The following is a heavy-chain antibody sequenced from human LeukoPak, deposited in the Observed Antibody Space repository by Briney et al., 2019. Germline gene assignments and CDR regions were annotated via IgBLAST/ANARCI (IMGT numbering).Heavy chain of an antibody. V-gene: IGHV3-30*02. J-gene: IGHJ4*02. D-gene: IGHD6-19*01. CDR1: GFSFSRYA. CDR3: AKTGSGWFADC. CDR2: IRYDGNNK. Sequence: GGSLRLSCAASGFSFSRYAMHWVRQAPGKGLEWVTLIRYDGNNKYYADSVKGRFIISRDNSRNTLYLEMNSPRAEDTAVYYCAKTGSGWFADCWRQGTLVTVSP.